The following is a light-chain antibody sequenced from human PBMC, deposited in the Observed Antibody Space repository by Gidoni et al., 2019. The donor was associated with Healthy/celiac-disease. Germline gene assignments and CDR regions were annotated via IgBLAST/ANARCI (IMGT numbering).Light chain of an antibody. V-gene: IGKV3-20*01. CDR1: QSVSSSY. CDR2: GAS. Sequence: VLPQSPGTLTLSPGERATLSCRASQSVSSSYLAWYQQKPGQAPRLLIYGASSRATGIPDRFSGSGSGTDFTLTISRLEPEDFAVYYCQQYGSSRSFGGGTKVEIK. CDR3: QQYGSSRS. J-gene: IGKJ4*01.